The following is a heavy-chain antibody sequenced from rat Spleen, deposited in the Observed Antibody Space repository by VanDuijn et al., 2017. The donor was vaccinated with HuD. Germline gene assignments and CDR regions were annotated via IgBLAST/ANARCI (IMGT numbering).Heavy chain of an antibody. Sequence: EVQLVESGGGLVQPGRSLKLSCVASGFTFNNYWMTWIRQAPKKGLEWVATISYDGSSTYYRDSVKGRFTISRDNAKSTLYLQMDSLRSEDTATYYCARHFGDYWGQGVMVTVSS. CDR1: GFTFNNYW. D-gene: IGHD4-3*01. J-gene: IGHJ2*01. V-gene: IGHV5-29*01. CDR2: ISYDGSST. CDR3: ARHFGDY.